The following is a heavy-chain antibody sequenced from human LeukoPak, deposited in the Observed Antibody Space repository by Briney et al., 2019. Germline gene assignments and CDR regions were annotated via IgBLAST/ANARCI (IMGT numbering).Heavy chain of an antibody. V-gene: IGHV4-30-4*08. CDR2: IYYSGST. Sequence: SWIRQPPGKGLEWIGSIYYSGSTYYNPSLKSRVTTSVDTSKNQFSLKLSSVTAADTAVYYCAREDYDILTGVDYWGQGTLVTVSS. D-gene: IGHD3-9*01. CDR3: AREDYDILTGVDY. J-gene: IGHJ4*02.